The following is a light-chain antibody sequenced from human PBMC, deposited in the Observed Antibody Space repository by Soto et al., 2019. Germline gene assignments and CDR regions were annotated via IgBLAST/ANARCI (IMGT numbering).Light chain of an antibody. J-gene: IGLJ1*01. CDR3: TSFAPGRIYV. CDR2: EVS. Sequence: QSALTQPPSVSGSPGQSVTISCTGTSTDFVGYNRVSWYQQPPGTAPKLMIYEVSKRPSGVPDRFSGSKSGNTASLTISGLQAADEADYYCTSFAPGRIYVFGSGTKLTVL. CDR1: STDFVGYNR. V-gene: IGLV2-18*02.